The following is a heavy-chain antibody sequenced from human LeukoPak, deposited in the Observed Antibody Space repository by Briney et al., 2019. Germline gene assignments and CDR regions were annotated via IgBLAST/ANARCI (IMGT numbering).Heavy chain of an antibody. CDR1: GFTFSNYA. J-gene: IGHJ4*02. CDR2: ISYDGSSK. CDR3: AKQHRGSCRSTSCPATFDY. V-gene: IGHV3-30*18. Sequence: GGSLRLSCAASGFTFSNYAIHWVRQAPGKGLEWVAGISYDGSSKHFADPVKGRFTISRDNSENTVYLQMDSLRLEDTAVYYCAKQHRGSCRSTSCPATFDYWGQGNLVSIFS. D-gene: IGHD2-2*03.